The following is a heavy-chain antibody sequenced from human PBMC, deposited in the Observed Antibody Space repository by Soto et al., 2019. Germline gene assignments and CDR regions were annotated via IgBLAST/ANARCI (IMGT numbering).Heavy chain of an antibody. J-gene: IGHJ5*02. Sequence: APVNLSCKASGYTITSDVISWVLNTTEQGLEWMGCISAYNGNTNYAQKLQGRVTMTTDTSTSTAYMELRSLRSDDTSVYFCARGARVPPIRILDPWGQGILVTV. D-gene: IGHD2-15*01. CDR2: ISAYNGNT. CDR1: GYTITSDV. V-gene: IGHV1-18*01. CDR3: ARGARVPPIRILDP.